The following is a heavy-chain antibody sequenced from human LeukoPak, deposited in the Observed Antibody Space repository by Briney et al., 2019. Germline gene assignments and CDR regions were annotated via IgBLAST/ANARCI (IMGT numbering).Heavy chain of an antibody. D-gene: IGHD4-23*01. CDR2: IYSGGST. CDR3: VRDYGGNY. V-gene: IGHV3-53*01. J-gene: IGHJ4*02. CDR1: GFIVSSNH. Sequence: PGGSPRLSCAASGFIVSSNHMSWVRQAPGKGLEWVSVIYSGGSTYYADSVKGRFTISRDNSKNTLYLQMNSLRAEDTAVYYCVRDYGGNYWGQGTLLTVSS.